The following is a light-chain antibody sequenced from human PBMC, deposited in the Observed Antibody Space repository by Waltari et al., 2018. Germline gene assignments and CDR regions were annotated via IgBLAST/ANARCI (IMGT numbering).Light chain of an antibody. J-gene: IGKJ1*01. CDR1: QGLVYSAGDTY. Sequence: DVVMTQSPLSLPVTLGPPASISCRSSQGLVYSAGDTYLTWFQQRPGQSPRRLIYKVSNRDSGVPDRFSGSGSGTDFTLKISRVEAEDVGVYYCMQGRHWPWTFGQGTKVEIK. CDR3: MQGRHWPWT. V-gene: IGKV2-30*01. CDR2: KVS.